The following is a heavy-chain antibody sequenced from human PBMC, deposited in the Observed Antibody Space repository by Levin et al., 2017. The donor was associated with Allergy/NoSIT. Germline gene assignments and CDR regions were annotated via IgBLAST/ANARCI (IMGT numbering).Heavy chain of an antibody. V-gene: IGHV3-23*01. CDR2: ISGSGGST. J-gene: IGHJ6*02. D-gene: IGHD1-26*01. Sequence: GGSLRLSCAASGFTFSSYAMSWVRQAPGKGLEWVSAISGSGGSTYYADSVKGRFTISRDNSKNTLYLQMNSLRAEDTAVYYCALSPIVGATSGYYYGMDVWGQGTTVTVSS. CDR1: GFTFSSYA. CDR3: ALSPIVGATSGYYYGMDV.